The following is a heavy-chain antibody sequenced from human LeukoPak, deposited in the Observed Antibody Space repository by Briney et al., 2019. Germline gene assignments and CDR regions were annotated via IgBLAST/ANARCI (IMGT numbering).Heavy chain of an antibody. CDR2: IYYGGST. J-gene: IGHJ4*02. Sequence: SETLSLTCTVSGGSISSYYWSWIRQPPGKGLEWIGYIYYGGSTNYNPSLKSRVTISVDTSKNQFSLKLSSVTAADTAVYYCARQISGSYNEIDYWGQGTLVTVSS. CDR3: ARQISGSYNEIDY. D-gene: IGHD1-26*01. V-gene: IGHV4-59*08. CDR1: GGSISSYY.